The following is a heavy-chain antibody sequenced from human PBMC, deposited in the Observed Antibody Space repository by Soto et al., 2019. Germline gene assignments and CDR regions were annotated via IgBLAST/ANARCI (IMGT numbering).Heavy chain of an antibody. V-gene: IGHV4-31*03. Sequence: SETLSVTCTVSVGSISDGYYWSWIRQHPVKGLEWIVSISDSGSTSYNPSLKSRLTISVDTSKNQFSLNLRSVTAADTAVYYCARRDRSGFSYWLDTWGQGTLVTVSS. CDR1: VGSISDGYY. CDR3: ARRDRSGFSYWLDT. J-gene: IGHJ5*02. D-gene: IGHD3-22*01. CDR2: ISDSGST.